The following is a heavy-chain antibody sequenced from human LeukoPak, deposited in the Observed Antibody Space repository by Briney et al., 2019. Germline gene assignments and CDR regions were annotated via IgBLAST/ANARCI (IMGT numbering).Heavy chain of an antibody. J-gene: IGHJ6*03. CDR3: AREGTYYDFWSGYSELDYYYYYYMDV. CDR1: GYTFTSYG. CDR2: ISANSGNT. Sequence: ASVKVSCKASGYTFTSYGISWVRQAPGQGLEWMGWISANSGNTNYAQKLQGRVTMTTDTSTSTAYMELRSLRSDDTAVYYCAREGTYYDFWSGYSELDYYYYYYMDVWGKGTTATVSS. D-gene: IGHD3-3*01. V-gene: IGHV1-18*01.